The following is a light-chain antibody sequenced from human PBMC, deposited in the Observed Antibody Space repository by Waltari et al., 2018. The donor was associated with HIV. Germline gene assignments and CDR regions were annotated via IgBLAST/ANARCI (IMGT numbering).Light chain of an antibody. CDR2: GAS. V-gene: IGKV3D-20*02. Sequence: EALLIQSPDALSLSPGDRASLSCRASQSVDAHHLAWYRQLRGQPPRLLIFGASIRAAGVSDRFSGGESGKEFIRYISRLEPRDFAFYFCQQCSGSCTFDQGT. J-gene: IGKJ2*02. CDR1: QSVDAHH. CDR3: QQCSGSCT.